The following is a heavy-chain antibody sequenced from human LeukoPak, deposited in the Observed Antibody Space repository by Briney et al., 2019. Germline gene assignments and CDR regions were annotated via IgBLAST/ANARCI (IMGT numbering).Heavy chain of an antibody. CDR2: VYSSGSS. CDR3: VRDMTSSGWRYFDL. D-gene: IGHD6-6*01. Sequence: PSETLSLTCTVPGGPISGYFWNWIRQPAGKGVEWIGRVYSSGSSNSNPSLNGRVTMSVDTSKNQFSLKLTSVTAADTAVYYCVRDMTSSGWRYFDLWGRGTLVTVSS. V-gene: IGHV4-4*07. J-gene: IGHJ2*01. CDR1: GGPISGYF.